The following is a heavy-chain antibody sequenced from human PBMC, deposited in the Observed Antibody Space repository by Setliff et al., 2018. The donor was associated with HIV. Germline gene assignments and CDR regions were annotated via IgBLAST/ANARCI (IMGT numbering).Heavy chain of an antibody. D-gene: IGHD3-10*01. Sequence: RASVKVSCKASGYTFTNYDINWVRQATGQGLEWMGWMNPNSGNTGYAQKFQGRVTMTRDTSISTAYMELSSLTSEDTAVYYCARGKGVGGVVITGGLDVWGKGTTVTVSS. CDR3: ARGKGVGGVVITGGLDV. V-gene: IGHV1-8*02. CDR2: MNPNSGNT. J-gene: IGHJ6*04. CDR1: GYTFTNYD.